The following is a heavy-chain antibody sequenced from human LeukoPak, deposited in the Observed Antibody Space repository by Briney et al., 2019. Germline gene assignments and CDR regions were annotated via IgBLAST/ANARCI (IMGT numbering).Heavy chain of an antibody. CDR3: ARHVTGGATPLGN. J-gene: IGHJ4*02. CDR1: GGSISSSSYY. V-gene: IGHV4-39*01. Sequence: SETLSLTCTVTGGSISSSSYYWGWIRPPPGKGLEWIGSIYYSGSTYYNPSLKSRVTISVDTSKNQFSLKLSSVTAADTAVYYCARHVTGGATPLGNWGQGTLVTVSS. D-gene: IGHD1-26*01. CDR2: IYYSGST.